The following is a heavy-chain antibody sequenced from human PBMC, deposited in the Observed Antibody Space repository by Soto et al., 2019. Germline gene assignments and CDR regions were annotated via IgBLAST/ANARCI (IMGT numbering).Heavy chain of an antibody. V-gene: IGHV1-46*03. J-gene: IGHJ5*02. CDR3: ARVPAGPAAGTVWFDP. D-gene: IGHD6-13*01. CDR1: GYTFTSYY. CDR2: INPSGGST. Sequence: ASVKVSCKASGYTFTSYYMHWVRQAPGQGLEWMGIINPSGGSTSYAQKFQGRVTMTRDTSTSTVYMELSSLRSEDTAVYYCARVPAGPAAGTVWFDPWGQGTLVTVSS.